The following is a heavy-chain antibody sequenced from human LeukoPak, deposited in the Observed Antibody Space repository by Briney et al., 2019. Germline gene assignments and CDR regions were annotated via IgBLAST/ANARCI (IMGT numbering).Heavy chain of an antibody. CDR3: ARDVNSSGLLRFGELLSDAFDY. D-gene: IGHD3-10*01. CDR2: ISAYNGST. CDR1: GYTFTSYG. V-gene: IGHV1-18*01. J-gene: IGHJ4*02. Sequence: ASVKVSCKASGYTFTSYGISWVRQAPGQGLEWMGWISAYNGSTNYAQKLQGRVTMTTDTSTSTAYMELRSLRSDDTAVYYCARDVNSSGLLRFGELLSDAFDYWGQGTLVTVSS.